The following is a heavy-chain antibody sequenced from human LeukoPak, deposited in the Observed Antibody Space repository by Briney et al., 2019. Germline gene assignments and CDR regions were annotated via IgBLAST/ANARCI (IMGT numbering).Heavy chain of an antibody. Sequence: GASVKVSCKASGYTFSGHYLHWVRQAPGQGLEWMGRINPNTGVTQYTENFQGRVTMTGDTSISTAYMELNGLRSDDTAIYYCAKSQVEMATISGFDYWGQGTLVTVSS. V-gene: IGHV1-2*06. CDR3: AKSQVEMATISGFDY. D-gene: IGHD5-24*01. J-gene: IGHJ4*02. CDR1: GYTFSGHY. CDR2: INPNTGVT.